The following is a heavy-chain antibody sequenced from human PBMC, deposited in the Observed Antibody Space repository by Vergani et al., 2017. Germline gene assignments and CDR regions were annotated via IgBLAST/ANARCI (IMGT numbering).Heavy chain of an antibody. CDR2: LDTSDGDT. J-gene: IGHJ4*02. CDR1: GYTFSDYY. D-gene: IGHD3-22*01. CDR3: ATVIGNDISGYALTV. V-gene: IGHV1-69-2*01. Sequence: VQLVQSGAEVKKPGATVKISCKISGYTFSDYYMHWVLQAPGRGLDWMGLLDTSDGDTIYAEKFQGRFTMTADTSTDTAYMELSGLRYEDTAVYYCATVIGNDISGYALTVWSQGTLVTGSS.